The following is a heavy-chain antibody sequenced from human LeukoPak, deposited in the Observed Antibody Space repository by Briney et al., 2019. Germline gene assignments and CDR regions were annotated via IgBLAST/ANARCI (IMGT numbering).Heavy chain of an antibody. D-gene: IGHD1-26*01. CDR2: ISYDGSKK. CDR1: GFAFSNYG. J-gene: IGHJ1*01. V-gene: IGHV3-30*18. Sequence: GGSLRLSCAASGFAFSNYGMNWVRQAPGKGLEWVVVISYDGSKKFYADSVKGRFTISRDNSKNTLYLQMDSLRAEDTAVYYCAKDQDSGKYYVRHFQHWGQRTLVTVSS. CDR3: AKDQDSGKYYVRHFQH.